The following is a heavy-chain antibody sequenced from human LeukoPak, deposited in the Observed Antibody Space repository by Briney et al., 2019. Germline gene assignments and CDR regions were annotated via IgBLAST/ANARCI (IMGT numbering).Heavy chain of an antibody. Sequence: QAGGSLRLSCAASGFTVSINYMSWVRQAPGKGLEWVSVIYSGGSTYYADSVKGRFTISRDNSKNTLYLQMNSLRAEDTAVYYCARDGPAAGNDAFDIWGQGTMVTVSS. CDR1: GFTVSINY. CDR3: ARDGPAAGNDAFDI. CDR2: IYSGGST. V-gene: IGHV3-66*01. J-gene: IGHJ3*02. D-gene: IGHD6-13*01.